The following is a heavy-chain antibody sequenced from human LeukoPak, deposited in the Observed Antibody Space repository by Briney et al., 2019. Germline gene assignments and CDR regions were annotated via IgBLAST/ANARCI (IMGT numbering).Heavy chain of an antibody. CDR3: ARVSRSSWRFGY. D-gene: IGHD6-13*01. V-gene: IGHV4-59*12. CDR1: SGSIRSYY. CDR2: IYHSGST. J-gene: IGHJ4*02. Sequence: SETLSLTCTVSSGSIRSYYWSWIRQPPGKGLEWIGYIYHSGSTYYNPSLKSRVTISVDRSKNQFSLKLSSVTAADTAVYYCARVSRSSWRFGYWGQGTLVTVSS.